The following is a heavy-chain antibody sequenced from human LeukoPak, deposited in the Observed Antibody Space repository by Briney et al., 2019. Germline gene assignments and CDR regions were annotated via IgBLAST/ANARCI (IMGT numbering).Heavy chain of an antibody. CDR3: ARVSYYYGSGSYYFDY. CDR1: GFTFSDHY. D-gene: IGHD3-10*01. Sequence: GGALRLSCAASGFTFSDHYIDWGRQAPGEGVEGGGRTRNKANSYTTEYAASVKGRFTISRDDSKNSLYLQMNSLKTEDTAVYYCARVSYYYGSGSYYFDYWGQGTLVTVSS. V-gene: IGHV3-72*01. J-gene: IGHJ4*02. CDR2: TRNKANSYTT.